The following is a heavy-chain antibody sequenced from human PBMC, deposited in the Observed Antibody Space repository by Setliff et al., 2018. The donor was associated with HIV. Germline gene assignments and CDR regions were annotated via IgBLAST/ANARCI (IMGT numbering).Heavy chain of an antibody. CDR1: GFTFNTYG. V-gene: IGHV3-23*01. D-gene: IGHD2-15*01. CDR2: ISGSGSGT. J-gene: IGHJ4*01. CDR3: AKDGISGGSYPPYYFDY. Sequence: AGSLRLSCSASGFTFNTYGMSWVRQAPGKGLEWVSVISGSGSGTFYADSVKGRFTISRDNSKNTLYLQMNRLRVDDTAVYYCAKDGISGGSYPPYYFDYRGHGTLVTVSS.